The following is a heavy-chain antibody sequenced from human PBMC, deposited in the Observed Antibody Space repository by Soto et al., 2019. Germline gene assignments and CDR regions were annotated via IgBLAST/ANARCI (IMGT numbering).Heavy chain of an antibody. CDR2: ISQDGSQT. CDR1: GFTFSSYG. CDR3: AGALRGAGTGY. J-gene: IGHJ4*02. D-gene: IGHD6-19*01. Sequence: PGGSLRLSCAASGFTFSSYGMHWVRQAPGKGLEWVANISQDGSQTYYVDSVKGRFTISRDNGKNSLYLQMNSLRVDDTAVYYCAGALRGAGTGYWGQGTLVTVSS. V-gene: IGHV3-7*01.